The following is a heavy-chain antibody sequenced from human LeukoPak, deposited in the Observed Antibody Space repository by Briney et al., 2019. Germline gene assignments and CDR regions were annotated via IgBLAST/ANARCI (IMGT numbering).Heavy chain of an antibody. CDR3: AREYSTSSTAFDI. V-gene: IGHV4-34*01. Sequence: PSETLSLTCAVYGGSFSGFYWSWIRQPPGKGLEWIGEMNHSGRTNYNPPLRSRVTISVDTSKNQFSLKLSAVTAADRAVYFCAREYSTSSTAFDIWGQGTMVTVST. CDR1: GGSFSGFY. CDR2: MNHSGRT. J-gene: IGHJ3*02. D-gene: IGHD6-6*01.